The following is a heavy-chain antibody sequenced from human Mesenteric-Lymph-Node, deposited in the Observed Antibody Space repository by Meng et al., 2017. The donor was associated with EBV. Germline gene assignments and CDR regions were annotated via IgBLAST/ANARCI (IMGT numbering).Heavy chain of an antibody. CDR1: GGSVSRGGYY. J-gene: IGHJ5*02. CDR3: ARDQRGDSSGSGWFAP. CDR2: IYYSGST. Sequence: QVQLQESGPGLVKPSQTLSLTCAVSGGSVSRGGYYWSWVRQPPGKGLEYIGYIYYSGSTNYNPSFKSRVTISVDTSKNQFSLKLSSVTAADTAVYYCARDQRGDSSGSGWFAPWGQGLLVTVAS. D-gene: IGHD3-10*01. V-gene: IGHV4-61*08.